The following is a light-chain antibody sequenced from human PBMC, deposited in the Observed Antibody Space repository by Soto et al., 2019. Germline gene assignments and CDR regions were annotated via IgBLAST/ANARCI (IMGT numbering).Light chain of an antibody. CDR1: SSDVGGYNS. Sequence: QSALTQPRSVSGSPGQSVTISCTGASSDVGGYNSVSWYQQHPGKAPKIMIYDVSKRPSGVPDRFSGSKSANTASLTISWLQAEDEADYYCCSNAARNTLLFGGRTKLTVL. J-gene: IGLJ2*01. CDR3: CSNAARNTLL. CDR2: DVS. V-gene: IGLV2-11*01.